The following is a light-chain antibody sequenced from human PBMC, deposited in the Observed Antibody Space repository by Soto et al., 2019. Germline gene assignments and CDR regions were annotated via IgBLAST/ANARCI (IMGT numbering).Light chain of an antibody. J-gene: IGLJ1*01. CDR3: SSFAGSNNFPYV. CDR2: EVT. Sequence: QSALTQPASVSGSPGQSITISCTGTSSDVGAYNFVSWYQHHPGRAPKLIIYEVTIRPSGVPDRFSGSKSGNTASLTVSGLQAEDEADYYCSSFAGSNNFPYVFGTGTKLTVL. CDR1: SSDVGAYNF. V-gene: IGLV2-8*01.